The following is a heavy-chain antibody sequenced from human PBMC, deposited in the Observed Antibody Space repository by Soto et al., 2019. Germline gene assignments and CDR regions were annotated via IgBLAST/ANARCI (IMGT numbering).Heavy chain of an antibody. J-gene: IGHJ4*02. V-gene: IGHV4-38-2*01. CDR1: GYFFSSDYF. Sequence: SEPLSLTCAVSGYFFSSDYFWGWIRQPPGKGLEWIGSIYQSGSTYYNPSLKSRVSTSVDTSKNQFSLKLSSVTAADTAVYYCARAAYGSSTLFDYWGRGALVTVS. CDR2: IYQSGST. D-gene: IGHD6-13*01. CDR3: ARAAYGSSTLFDY.